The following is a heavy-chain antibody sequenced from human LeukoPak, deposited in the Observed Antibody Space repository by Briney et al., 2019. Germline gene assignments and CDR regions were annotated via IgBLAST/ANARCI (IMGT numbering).Heavy chain of an antibody. CDR3: AREGLRLGELSFDY. CDR2: IKQDGSEK. CDR1: GFTFSSYW. D-gene: IGHD3-16*02. Sequence: GGSLRLSCAASGFTFSSYWMSWVRQAPGKGLEWVANIKQDGSEKYYVDSVKGRFTISRDNAKNSLYLQMNSLRAEDTAAYYCAREGLRLGELSFDYWGQGTLVTVSS. V-gene: IGHV3-7*03. J-gene: IGHJ4*02.